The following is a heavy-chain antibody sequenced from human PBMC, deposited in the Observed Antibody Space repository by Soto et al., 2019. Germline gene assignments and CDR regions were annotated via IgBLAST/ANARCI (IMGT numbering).Heavy chain of an antibody. CDR2: ISPSATSI. CDR3: ARDVHSAESWRGYSYGMDV. CDR1: GFTFSSYE. J-gene: IGHJ6*02. Sequence: GGSLRLSCAASGFTFSSYEMNWGRQAPGKGLEWVAYISPSATSIYYADSVKGRFAISRDNAKNSLYLQMNRLRADDTAGYHCARDVHSAESWRGYSYGMDVWGQGTTVTVSS. V-gene: IGHV3-48*03. D-gene: IGHD3-3*01.